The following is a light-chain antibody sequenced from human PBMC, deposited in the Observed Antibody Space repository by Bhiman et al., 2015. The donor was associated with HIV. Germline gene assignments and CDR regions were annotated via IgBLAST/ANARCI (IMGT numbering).Light chain of an antibody. CDR3: SSYGGTTNWGA. CDR2: DVN. J-gene: IGLJ2*01. V-gene: IGLV2-14*03. Sequence: QSALTQPASVSVSPGQAITISCTGTSSDVGGYNFVSWYQHHPGKAPKLMIYDVNKRPSGVSNRFSGSKSGNTASLTVSGLQDEDEADYYCSSYGGTTNWGAFGGGTKLTVL. CDR1: SSDVGGYNF.